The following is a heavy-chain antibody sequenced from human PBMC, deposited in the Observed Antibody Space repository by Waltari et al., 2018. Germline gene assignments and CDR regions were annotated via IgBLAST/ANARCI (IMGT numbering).Heavy chain of an antibody. CDR2: ISDSDNSK. J-gene: IGHJ6*02. Sequence: EAQLVESGGGLVQPGGSLRPSCAASGFRFSSYDRNWVRQAPGKGLEWISYISDSDNSKFYAESVKGRFTVSRDNAKNSLHLEMNSLRAEDTATYYCVRDGLGSGRTRVDVWGQGTTVIVSS. CDR3: VRDGLGSGRTRVDV. V-gene: IGHV3-48*03. D-gene: IGHD2-2*01. CDR1: GFRFSSYD.